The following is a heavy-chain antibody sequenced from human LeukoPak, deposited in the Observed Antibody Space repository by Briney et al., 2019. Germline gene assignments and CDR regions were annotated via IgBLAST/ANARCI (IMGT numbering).Heavy chain of an antibody. D-gene: IGHD1-14*01. J-gene: IGHJ6*02. V-gene: IGHV3-23*01. CDR1: GFTFSSYA. Sequence: QSGGSLRLSCAASGFTFSSYAMSWVRQAPGKGLEWVSAISGSGGSTYYADSVKGRFTISRDNSKNTLYLQMNSLRAEDTAVYYCARGNVITEPTHYYYYGVDVWGQGTTVTVSS. CDR3: ARGNVITEPTHYYYYGVDV. CDR2: ISGSGGST.